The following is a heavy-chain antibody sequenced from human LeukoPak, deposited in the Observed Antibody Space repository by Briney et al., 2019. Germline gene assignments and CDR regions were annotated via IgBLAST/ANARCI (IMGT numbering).Heavy chain of an antibody. V-gene: IGHV4-59*06. CDR3: ARERYCSSTSCYPVNWFDP. Sequence: PSETLSLTCTVSGGSISSYYWSWIRQHPGKGLEWIGYIYYSGSTYYNPSLKSRVTISVDTSKNQFSLKLSSVTAADTAVYYCARERYCSSTSCYPVNWFDPWGQGTLVTVSS. CDR2: IYYSGST. CDR1: GGSISSYY. J-gene: IGHJ5*02. D-gene: IGHD2-2*01.